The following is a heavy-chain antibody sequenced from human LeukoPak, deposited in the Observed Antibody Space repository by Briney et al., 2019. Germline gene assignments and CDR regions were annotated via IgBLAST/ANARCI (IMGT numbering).Heavy chain of an antibody. CDR2: ISSSSSYI. J-gene: IGHJ3*02. CDR1: GFAFSSYS. D-gene: IGHD3-10*01. Sequence: GGSLRLSCAASGFAFSSYSMNWVRQAPGKGLEWVSSISSSSSYIYYADSVKGRFTISRDNAKNSLYLQMNSLRAEDTAVYYCASAGYGSGTYAFDIWGQGTMVTVSS. CDR3: ASAGYGSGTYAFDI. V-gene: IGHV3-21*01.